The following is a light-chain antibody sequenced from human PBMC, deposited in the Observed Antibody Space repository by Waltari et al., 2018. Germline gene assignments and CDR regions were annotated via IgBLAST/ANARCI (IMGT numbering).Light chain of an antibody. CDR2: ASS. CDR1: QSITTF. Sequence: DIQMTQSPSSLSASVGDRVTITCRASQSITTFLNWYQQRPGKAPKLLIYASSSLQSGVPSRCSGSGSATDFTLTISRLQPEDFATYYCQQSYSTPSFGGGTKVEI. CDR3: QQSYSTPS. V-gene: IGKV1-39*01. J-gene: IGKJ4*01.